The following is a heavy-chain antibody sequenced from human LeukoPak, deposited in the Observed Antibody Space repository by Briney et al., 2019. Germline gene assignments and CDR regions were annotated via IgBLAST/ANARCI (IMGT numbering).Heavy chain of an antibody. CDR1: GFTFSSYG. D-gene: IGHD6-19*01. V-gene: IGHV3-23*01. J-gene: IGHJ4*02. Sequence: PGGSLRLSCAASGFTFSSYGMSWVRQAPGKGLEWVSGISGSGGSTYYADSVKGRFTISRDNSKNTLYLQTNSLRAEDTAVYYCAKDKEWLVLGVFDYWGQGTLVTVSS. CDR3: AKDKEWLVLGVFDY. CDR2: ISGSGGST.